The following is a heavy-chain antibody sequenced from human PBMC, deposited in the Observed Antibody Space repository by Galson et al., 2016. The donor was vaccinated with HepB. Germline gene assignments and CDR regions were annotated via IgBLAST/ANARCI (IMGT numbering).Heavy chain of an antibody. Sequence: SLRLSCAASGFTFSSYAMNWVRQAPGKGLEWVATLTGSGGGTYYADSVKGRFTISRDNSKSTLYLEMISLRAGDTAVYYCAKVPHHSTGWLREIDYWGQGTLVIVSS. J-gene: IGHJ4*02. CDR1: GFTFSSYA. D-gene: IGHD6-25*01. CDR2: LTGSGGGT. V-gene: IGHV3-23*01. CDR3: AKVPHHSTGWLREIDY.